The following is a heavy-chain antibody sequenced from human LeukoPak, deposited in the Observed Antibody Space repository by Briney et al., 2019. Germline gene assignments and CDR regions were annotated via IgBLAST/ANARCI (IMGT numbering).Heavy chain of an antibody. CDR3: ARDEGWLRDFDY. V-gene: IGHV3-30*04. J-gene: IGHJ4*02. CDR2: ISYDGSNK. Sequence: GRSLRLYCAASGFTSSRHAMHWVRQAPGKGLEWVAVISYDGSNKYYADSVKGRFTVSRDNSKNTLYLQMNSLRAEDTAVYYCARDEGWLRDFDYWGQGTLVTVSS. D-gene: IGHD5-12*01. CDR1: GFTSSRHA.